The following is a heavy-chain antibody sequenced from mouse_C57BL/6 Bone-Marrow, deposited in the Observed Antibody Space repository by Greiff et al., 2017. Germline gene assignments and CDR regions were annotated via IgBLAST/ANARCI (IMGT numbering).Heavy chain of an antibody. CDR1: GYTFTDYE. J-gene: IGHJ2*01. CDR3: TRSGYYGSSSFY. CDR2: IDPETGGT. V-gene: IGHV1-15*01. D-gene: IGHD1-1*01. Sequence: VQPQQSGAELVRPGASVTLSCKASGYTFTDYEMHWVKQTPVHGLEWIGAIDPETGGTAYNQKFKGKAILTADKSSSTAYMELRSLTSEDSAVYYCTRSGYYGSSSFYWGQGTTLTVSS.